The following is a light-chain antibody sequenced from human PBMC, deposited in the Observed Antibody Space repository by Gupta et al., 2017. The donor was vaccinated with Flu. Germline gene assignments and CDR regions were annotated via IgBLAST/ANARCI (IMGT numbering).Light chain of an antibody. CDR2: LGS. CDR1: QSLLHSNGYNF. CDR3: MQALQTPRT. J-gene: IGKJ1*01. V-gene: IGKV2-28*01. Sequence: DXVXXXXXLXLPXXPXXXASISCRSSQSLLHSNGYNFLDWYLQKPGQSPQLLIYLGSNRASGVPDRFSGSGSGTDFTLKISTVEAEDVGVYYCMQALQTPRTFGQGTKVEIK.